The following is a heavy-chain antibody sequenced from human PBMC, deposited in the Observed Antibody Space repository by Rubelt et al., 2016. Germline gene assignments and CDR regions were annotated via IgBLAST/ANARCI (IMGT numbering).Heavy chain of an antibody. CDR3: AKRGYLYYYGMDV. J-gene: IGHJ6*02. CDR1: D. CDR2: MNPNSGNT. Sequence: DMHWVRQATGQGLEWMGWMNPNSGNTGYAQKFQGRVTMTRNTSISTAYMELSSLRSEDTAVYYCAKRGYLYYYGMDVWGQGTTVTVSS. V-gene: IGHV1-8*01.